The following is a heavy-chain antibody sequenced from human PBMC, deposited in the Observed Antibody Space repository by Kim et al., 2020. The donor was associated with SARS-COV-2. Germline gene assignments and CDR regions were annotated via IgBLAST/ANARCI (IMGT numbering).Heavy chain of an antibody. CDR3: ARDREPSGLYSYYYGMDV. J-gene: IGHJ6*01. CDR2: ISSNGGST. Sequence: GGSLRLSCAASGFTFSSYAMHWVRQAPGKGLAYVSAISSNGGSTYYANSVKGRFTISRDNSKHTLYLQMGSLRAEDMAVYYCARDREPSGLYSYYYGMDV. CDR1: GFTFSSYA. D-gene: IGHD1-26*01. V-gene: IGHV3-64*01.